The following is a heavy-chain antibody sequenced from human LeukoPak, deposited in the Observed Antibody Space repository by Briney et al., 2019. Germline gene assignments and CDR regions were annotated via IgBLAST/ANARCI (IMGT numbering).Heavy chain of an antibody. J-gene: IGHJ5*02. CDR3: ARVPTYYYGSGSRTNWSDP. CDR2: MNPNSGNT. V-gene: IGHV1-8*03. D-gene: IGHD3-10*01. CDR1: GYTFTSYD. Sequence: GASVKVSCKASGYTFTSYDINWVRQATGQGLEWMGWMNPNSGNTGYAQKFQGRVTITRNTSISTAYMELSSLRSEDTAVYYCARVPTYYYGSGSRTNWSDPWGQGTLVTVSS.